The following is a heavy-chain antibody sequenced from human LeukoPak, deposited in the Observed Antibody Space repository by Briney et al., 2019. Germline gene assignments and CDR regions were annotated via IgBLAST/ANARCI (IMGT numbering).Heavy chain of an antibody. CDR2: ITNKANTYTT. J-gene: IGHJ4*02. CDR3: TSVSAGLVEY. CDR1: GFTFSDHY. V-gene: IGHV3-72*01. Sequence: GGSLRLSCAASGFTFSDHYMDWVRQAPGKGPEWVGRITNKANTYTTEYAASVKGRFTISRDDSKNSLYLQMNSLKTEDTAVYYCTSVSAGLVEYWGQGTRVTVSS. D-gene: IGHD3-16*01.